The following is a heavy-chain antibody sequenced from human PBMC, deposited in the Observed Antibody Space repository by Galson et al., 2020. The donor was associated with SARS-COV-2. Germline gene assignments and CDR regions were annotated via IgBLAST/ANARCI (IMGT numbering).Heavy chain of an antibody. V-gene: IGHV4-34*01. CDR3: ARPQYYYGSGSYRFDAFDI. D-gene: IGHD3-10*01. CDR1: GGYFSDYY. CDR2: INHSGTT. J-gene: IGHJ3*02. Sequence: SETLSLTCAVYGGYFSDYYWSWIRQPPGKGLEWIGEINHSGTTNYNPSLKSRVTISVDTSKNQFSLKLTSVTPADTAVYYCARPQYYYGSGSYRFDAFDIWGQWTIVTVSS.